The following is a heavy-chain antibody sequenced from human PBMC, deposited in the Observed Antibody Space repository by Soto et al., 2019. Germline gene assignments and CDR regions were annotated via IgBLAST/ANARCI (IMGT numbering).Heavy chain of an antibody. CDR3: EKDQDQYNCNYLGYYYYVMYV. CDR2: ISGSGGST. D-gene: IGHD4-4*01. CDR1: GFTFSSYA. Sequence: GGSLRLSCAASGFTFSSYAMSWVRQAPGKGLEWVSAISGSGGSTYYADSVKGRFTISRDNSKNTLYLQMNSLRAEDTAVYYCEKDQDQYNCNYLGYYYYVMYVWGQGTTVTVSS. J-gene: IGHJ6*02. V-gene: IGHV3-23*01.